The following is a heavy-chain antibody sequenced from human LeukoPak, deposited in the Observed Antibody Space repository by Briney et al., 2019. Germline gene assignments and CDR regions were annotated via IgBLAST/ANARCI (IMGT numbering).Heavy chain of an antibody. CDR1: GFTFSGYG. V-gene: IGHV3-30*03. Sequence: GGSLRLSCAASGFTFSGYGMHWVRQAPGKGLEWVAVISYDGSNKYYADSVKGRFTISRDNSKNTLYLQMNSLRAEDTAVYYCAGAPNDFWSGYYTGIGYWGQGTLVTVSS. CDR3: AGAPNDFWSGYYTGIGY. J-gene: IGHJ4*02. D-gene: IGHD3-3*01. CDR2: ISYDGSNK.